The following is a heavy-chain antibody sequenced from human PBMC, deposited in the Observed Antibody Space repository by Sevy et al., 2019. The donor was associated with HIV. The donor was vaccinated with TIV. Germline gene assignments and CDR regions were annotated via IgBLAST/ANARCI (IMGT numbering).Heavy chain of an antibody. CDR1: GFTFRNYV. D-gene: IGHD3-10*01. J-gene: IGHJ3*02. CDR3: AKRVAGALAALDI. Sequence: GSLRLSCAASGFTFRNYVMNWVRQPPGKGLEWVSVISDGGGTTYYADSVKGRFTISRDDSTSTLYLQMNSLRVEDTAVYFCAKRVAGALAALDIWGQGTMVTVSS. CDR2: ISDGGGTT. V-gene: IGHV3-23*01.